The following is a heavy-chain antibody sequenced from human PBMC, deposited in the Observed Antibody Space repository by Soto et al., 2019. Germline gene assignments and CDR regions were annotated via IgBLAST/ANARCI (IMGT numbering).Heavy chain of an antibody. CDR2: ISYSGST. Sequence: SETLSLTCSVSGDCISSHYWSWIRQPPGKGLEWIGYISYSGSTNYNPSLKSRVTIFVHTSKNQLSLNLSSVTAADTAVYFCASYIPYQYHFDYWGQGTLVTVSS. CDR3: ASYIPYQYHFDY. J-gene: IGHJ4*02. V-gene: IGHV4-59*11. CDR1: GDCISSHY. D-gene: IGHD2-2*01.